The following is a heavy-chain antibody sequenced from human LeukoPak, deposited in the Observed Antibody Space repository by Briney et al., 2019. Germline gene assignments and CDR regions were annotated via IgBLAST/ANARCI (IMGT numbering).Heavy chain of an antibody. J-gene: IGHJ4*02. CDR3: AKDGDRVVVPAAMGGGVDY. CDR1: GFTFSSYA. CDR2: ISGSGGST. V-gene: IGHV3-23*01. D-gene: IGHD2-2*01. Sequence: PGGSLRLSCAASGFTFSSYAMSWVRQAPGKGLEWVSAISGSGGSTYYADSMKGRFTISRDNSKNTLYLQMNSLRAEDTAVYYCAKDGDRVVVPAAMGGGVDYWGQGTLVTVSS.